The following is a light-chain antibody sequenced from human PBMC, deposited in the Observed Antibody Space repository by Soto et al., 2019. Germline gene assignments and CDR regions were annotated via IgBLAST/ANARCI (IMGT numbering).Light chain of an antibody. CDR2: WAS. Sequence: DIVMTQSPXSLAVSLGERATINCKSSQSVLYNSNDKNYLAWYQQKPGQPPKLLIYWASTRESGVXXXXXXXXXXXXXXXXISSLQAEDVAVYYCQQYYSTPQTFGQGTKLEXK. CDR1: QSVLYNSNDKNY. J-gene: IGKJ2*01. CDR3: QQYYSTPQT. V-gene: IGKV4-1*01.